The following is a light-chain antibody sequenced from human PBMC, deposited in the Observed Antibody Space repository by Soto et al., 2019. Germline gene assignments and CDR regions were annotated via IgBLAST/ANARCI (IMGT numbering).Light chain of an antibody. J-gene: IGLJ1*01. V-gene: IGLV2-18*02. CDR1: SSDVGSYNR. CDR3: NSYTSSSTYV. Sequence: QSVLTQPLSVSGSPGHSVTISCTGTSSDVGSYNRVSWYQQPPGTAPKLMIYEVSNRPSGVPDRFSGSKSGNTASLTISGLQAEDEADYYCNSYTSSSTYVFGTGTKVTVL. CDR2: EVS.